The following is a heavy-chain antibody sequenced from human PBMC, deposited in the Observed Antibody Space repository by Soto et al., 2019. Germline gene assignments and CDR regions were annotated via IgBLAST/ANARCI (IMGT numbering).Heavy chain of an antibody. CDR3: TTDPLLLWFGKLLHSPYYFDY. J-gene: IGHJ4*02. CDR1: GFTFSNAW. Sequence: GGSLRLSCAASGFTFSNAWMNWVRQAPGKGLEWVGRIKSKTDGGTTDYAAPVKGRFTISRDDSKNTLYLQMNSLKTEDTAVYYCTTDPLLLWFGKLLHSPYYFDYWGQGTLVTVSS. V-gene: IGHV3-15*07. CDR2: IKSKTDGGTT. D-gene: IGHD3-10*01.